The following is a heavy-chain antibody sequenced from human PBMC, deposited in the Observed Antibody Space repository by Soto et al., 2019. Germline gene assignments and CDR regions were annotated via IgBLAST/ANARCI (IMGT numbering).Heavy chain of an antibody. CDR1: GGTVASSHW. D-gene: IGHD2-21*02. Sequence: QVQLQESGPRLVKPSGSLSLTCGVSGGTVASSHWWSWVRQSPGGGLEWIGNVYHTGDTNFNPSLQCRVTMSVDKSNNQFSLRLNSLTAADTAVYFCAREIVTAGGNNYFDPWGPGTLVTVSS. CDR2: VYHTGDT. V-gene: IGHV4-4*02. CDR3: AREIVTAGGNNYFDP. J-gene: IGHJ5*02.